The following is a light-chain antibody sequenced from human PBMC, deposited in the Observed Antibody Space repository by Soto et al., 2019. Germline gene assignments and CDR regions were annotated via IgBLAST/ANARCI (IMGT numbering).Light chain of an antibody. CDR3: QRSYSTPFT. CDR1: QSISSY. V-gene: IGKV1-39*01. CDR2: AAS. J-gene: IGKJ3*01. Sequence: DIQMTQSPSSLSASVGDRVTITCRASQSISSYLNWYQQKPEKAAKLLIYAASSLQSGVASRFSGSGSGTDFTLTISSLQPEDFATYYWQRSYSTPFTFGPGTKVDIK.